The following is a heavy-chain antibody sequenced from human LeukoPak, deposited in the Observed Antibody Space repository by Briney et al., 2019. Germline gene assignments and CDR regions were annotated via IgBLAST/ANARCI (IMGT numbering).Heavy chain of an antibody. CDR2: INPNSGGT. J-gene: IGHJ4*02. CDR3: AGSYYDSSGYSED. V-gene: IGHV1-2*04. Sequence: ASVKVSCKASGYTFTDYYMQWVRQAPGQGLEWMGWINPNSGGTHYVQRFQGWVTMTRDTSISTAYMELSSLRSEDTAVYYCAGSYYDSSGYSEDWGQGTLVTVSS. D-gene: IGHD3-22*01. CDR1: GYTFTDYY.